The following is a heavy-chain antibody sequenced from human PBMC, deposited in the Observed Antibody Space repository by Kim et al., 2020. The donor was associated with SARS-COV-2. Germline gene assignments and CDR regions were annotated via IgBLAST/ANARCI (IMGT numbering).Heavy chain of an antibody. CDR1: GYSLTDLS. D-gene: IGHD6-13*01. CDR3: ATTIAAAGIGWFDP. CDR2: FDPEDGDT. V-gene: IGHV1-24*01. Sequence: ASVKVSCKVSGYSLTDLSIHWVRQPPGKGLEWMGGFDPEDGDTIYAQKFEGRVTMSEDTSTDTAYMEMSSLRSDDTAVYYCATTIAAAGIGWFDPWGQGTLITVSS. J-gene: IGHJ5*02.